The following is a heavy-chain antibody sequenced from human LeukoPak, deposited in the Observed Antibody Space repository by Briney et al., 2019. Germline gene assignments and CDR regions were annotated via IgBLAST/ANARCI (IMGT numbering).Heavy chain of an antibody. CDR3: ARAQWLVVDVFDI. V-gene: IGHV3-30-3*01. J-gene: IGHJ3*02. CDR1: GFTFSTYA. Sequence: GGSLRLSCAASGFTFSTYAMHWVRQAPGEGLEWVALISSDGSNKYFADSVKGRFTISRDNSKNTVSLQMNSLRPEDTAVYYCARAQWLVVDVFDIWGQGTVVTVSS. CDR2: ISSDGSNK. D-gene: IGHD6-19*01.